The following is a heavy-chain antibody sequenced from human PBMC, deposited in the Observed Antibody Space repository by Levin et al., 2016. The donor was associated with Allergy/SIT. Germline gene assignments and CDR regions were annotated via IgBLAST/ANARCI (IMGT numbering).Heavy chain of an antibody. V-gene: IGHV3-23*01. CDR3: ANTLRGRGLDFDY. J-gene: IGHJ4*02. Sequence: GESLKISCAASGFTFSSYAMSWVRQAPGKGLEWVSAISGAGGPTYADSVKGRFTISRDNSKNTLYLQMNSLRAEDTAIYYCANTLRGRGLDFDYWGQGTLVTVSS. D-gene: IGHD3-10*01. CDR1: GFTFSSYA. CDR2: ISGAGGPT.